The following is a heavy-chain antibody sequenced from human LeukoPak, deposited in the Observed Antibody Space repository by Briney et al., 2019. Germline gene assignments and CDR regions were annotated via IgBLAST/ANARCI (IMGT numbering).Heavy chain of an antibody. Sequence: GASVKVSCKASGYTFTGYYMHWVRQAPGQGVEWMGWITPNSGGTNYPQRFQGRVTMTRDTSISTAYMELSRLRSDDTAVYYCARGASGVYTVTTSWFDPWGQGTLITVSS. V-gene: IGHV1-2*02. CDR2: ITPNSGGT. J-gene: IGHJ5*02. CDR1: GYTFTGYY. D-gene: IGHD4-17*01. CDR3: ARGASGVYTVTTSWFDP.